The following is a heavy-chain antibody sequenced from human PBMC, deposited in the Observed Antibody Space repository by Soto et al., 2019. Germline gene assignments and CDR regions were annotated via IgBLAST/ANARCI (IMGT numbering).Heavy chain of an antibody. V-gene: IGHV3-73*01. CDR1: GFTFSGSA. CDR3: TMGITIFGVVMPDAFDI. Sequence: GGSLRLSCAASGFTFSGSAMHWVRQASGKGLEWVGRIRSKANSYATAYAASVKGRFTISRDDSKNTAYLQMNSLKTEDTAVYYCTMGITIFGVVMPDAFDIWGQGTMVTVSS. D-gene: IGHD3-3*01. J-gene: IGHJ3*02. CDR2: IRSKANSYAT.